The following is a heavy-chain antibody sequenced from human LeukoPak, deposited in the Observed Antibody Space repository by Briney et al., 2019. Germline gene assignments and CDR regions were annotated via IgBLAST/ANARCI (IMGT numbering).Heavy chain of an antibody. CDR3: ARSLRYSNPDAFDI. D-gene: IGHD4-11*01. J-gene: IGHJ3*02. V-gene: IGHV3-74*01. Sequence: GGSLRLYCAASGFTFSSYWMHWVRHAPGKGLVWVSRINTDGSSTSYADSVKGRFTISRDNAKNTLYLQMNSLRAEDTAVYYCARSLRYSNPDAFDIWGQGTMVTVSS. CDR1: GFTFSSYW. CDR2: INTDGSST.